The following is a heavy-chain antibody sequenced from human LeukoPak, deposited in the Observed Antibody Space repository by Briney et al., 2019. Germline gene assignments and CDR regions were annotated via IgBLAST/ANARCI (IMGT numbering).Heavy chain of an antibody. CDR3: ARGDDDVWSGYYLYYYYYGMDV. CDR2: ISSSSSYI. D-gene: IGHD3-3*01. V-gene: IGHV3-21*01. Sequence: GGSLRLSCAASGFTFSSYSMNWVRQAPGKGLEWVSSISSSSSYIYYADSVKGRSTISRDNAKNSLYLQMNSLRAEDTAVYYCARGDDDVWSGYYLYYYYYGMDVWAKGPRSPSP. J-gene: IGHJ6*02. CDR1: GFTFSSYS.